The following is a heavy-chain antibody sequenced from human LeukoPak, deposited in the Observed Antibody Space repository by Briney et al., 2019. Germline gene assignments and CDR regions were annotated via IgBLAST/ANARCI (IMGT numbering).Heavy chain of an antibody. V-gene: IGHV4-31*03. Sequence: SQTLSLTCTVSGGSISSGGYYWSWIRQHPGKGLEWIGYIYYSGSTYYNPSLKSRVTISVDTSTNQFSLKLSSVTAADTAVYYCARLVYSSSWNWFDPWGQGTLVTVSS. CDR1: GGSISSGGYY. J-gene: IGHJ5*02. D-gene: IGHD6-13*01. CDR2: IYYSGST. CDR3: ARLVYSSSWNWFDP.